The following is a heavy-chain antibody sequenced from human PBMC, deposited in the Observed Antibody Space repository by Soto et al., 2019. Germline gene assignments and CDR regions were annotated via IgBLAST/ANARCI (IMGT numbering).Heavy chain of an antibody. CDR2: HSDSDATT. D-gene: IGHD6-19*01. V-gene: IGHV3-23*01. CDR3: ANHLIGWRLQSPFDL. Sequence: PGGALTLSCEVSGFCFGTYTVNWVRQASGLGLEYDSGHSDSDATTDYAYSVTGGYTISSDKSENTLYLQMSNLTAEYTAVYYCANHLIGWRLQSPFDLWGQGSQVTVSS. CDR1: GFCFGTYT. J-gene: IGHJ4*02.